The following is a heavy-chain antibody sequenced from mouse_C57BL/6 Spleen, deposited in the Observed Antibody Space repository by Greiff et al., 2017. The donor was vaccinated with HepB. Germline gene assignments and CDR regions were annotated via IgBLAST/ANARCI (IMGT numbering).Heavy chain of an antibody. V-gene: IGHV1-69*01. D-gene: IGHD2-13*01. Sequence: VQLQQPGAELVMPGASVKLSCKASGYTFTSYWMHWVKQRPGQGLEWIGEIDPSDSYTTYNQKFKGKSTLTVDKSSSTAYMQLSSLTSEDSAVYYCARRTTYYAMDYWGQGTSVTVSS. J-gene: IGHJ4*01. CDR1: GYTFTSYW. CDR3: ARRTTYYAMDY. CDR2: IDPSDSYT.